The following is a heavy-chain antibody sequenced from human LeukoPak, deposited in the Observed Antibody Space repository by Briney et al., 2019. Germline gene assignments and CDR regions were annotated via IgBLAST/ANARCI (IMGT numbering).Heavy chain of an antibody. Sequence: SETLSLTCAVSGGSISSYYWSWIRQPPGKGLGWIGYIYYSVGTNYNPSLKSRVTISVDTSKNQFSLELSPVTAADTAVYYCARGPYGSGSYGPFDYWGQGTLVTVSS. CDR2: IYYSVGT. D-gene: IGHD3-10*01. CDR3: ARGPYGSGSYGPFDY. CDR1: GGSISSYY. V-gene: IGHV4-59*01. J-gene: IGHJ4*02.